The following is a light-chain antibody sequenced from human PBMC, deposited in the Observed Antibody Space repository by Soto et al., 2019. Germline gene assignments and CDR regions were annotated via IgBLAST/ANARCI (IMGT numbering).Light chain of an antibody. CDR3: QQRSYLIT. CDR2: DAS. V-gene: IGKV3-11*01. Sequence: EIVLTQSPATLSLSPGERATLSCRASQSVSSYLAWYQQKPGQAPRLLIYDASNRATGIPARFSGSGSGTDFTLTIISLEAEDFAVYYCQQRSYLITFGQGTRLEIK. CDR1: QSVSSY. J-gene: IGKJ5*01.